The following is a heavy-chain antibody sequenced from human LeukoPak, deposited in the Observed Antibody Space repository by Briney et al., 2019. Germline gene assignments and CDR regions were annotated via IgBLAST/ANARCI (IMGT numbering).Heavy chain of an antibody. CDR2: INHSGST. J-gene: IGHJ4*02. D-gene: IGHD6-13*01. Sequence: SETLSLTCAVYGGSFSGYYWSWIRQPPGKGLEWIGEINHSGSTNYNPSLKSRVTISVDTSKNQFSLKLSSVTAADTAVYHCAREPIAAAGTTPPRGDDYWGQGTLVTVSS. CDR3: AREPIAAAGTTPPRGDDY. CDR1: GGSFSGYY. V-gene: IGHV4-34*01.